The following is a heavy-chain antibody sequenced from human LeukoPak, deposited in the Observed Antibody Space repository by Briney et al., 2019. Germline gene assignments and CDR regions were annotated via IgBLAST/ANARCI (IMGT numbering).Heavy chain of an antibody. Sequence: GASVKVSCKASGYTFTTYGISWVRQAPGQGLEWMGWISAHNGNTNYAQKLQGRVTMTTDTSTSTAYMEPTSLRSDDTAVYYCARGRGDSSGFYTAYWGQGTLVTVSS. V-gene: IGHV1-18*01. D-gene: IGHD3-22*01. J-gene: IGHJ4*02. CDR3: ARGRGDSSGFYTAY. CDR1: GYTFTTYG. CDR2: ISAHNGNT.